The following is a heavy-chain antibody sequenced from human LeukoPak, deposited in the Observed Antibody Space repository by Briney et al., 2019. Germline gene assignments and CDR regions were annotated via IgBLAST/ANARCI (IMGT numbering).Heavy chain of an antibody. V-gene: IGHV4-34*01. CDR3: ARGPFRAAALLGY. CDR2: INHSGST. Sequence: SETLSLTCAVYGGSFSGYYWSWIRQPPGKGLEWIGEINHSGSTNYNPSLKSRVTLSVDTSKNQFSLKLRSVIAADTAVYYCARGPFRAAALLGYWGQGTLVTVSS. CDR1: GGSFSGYY. D-gene: IGHD6-13*01. J-gene: IGHJ4*02.